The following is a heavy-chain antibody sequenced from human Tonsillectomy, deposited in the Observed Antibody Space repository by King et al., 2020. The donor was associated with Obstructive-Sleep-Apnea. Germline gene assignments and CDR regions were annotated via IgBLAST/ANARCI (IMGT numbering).Heavy chain of an antibody. Sequence: QLQESGPGLVKPSETLSLTCIVSGGSISYYYWTWIRQPPGKGLEWIGYIYYSGSTNYNLSLKSRVTISVDRSKNQFSLKLSSVTAADSAAYYCAREVGRGAPDDALDIWGQGTMVTVSS. CDR3: AREVGRGAPDDALDI. D-gene: IGHD1-26*01. V-gene: IGHV4-59*01. CDR1: GGSISYYY. J-gene: IGHJ3*02. CDR2: IYYSGST.